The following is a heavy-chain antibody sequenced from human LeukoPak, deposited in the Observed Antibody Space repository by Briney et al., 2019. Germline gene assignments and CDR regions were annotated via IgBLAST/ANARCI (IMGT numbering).Heavy chain of an antibody. D-gene: IGHD3-3*01. CDR2: IYYSGST. CDR1: GGSISSYY. V-gene: IGHV4-59*01. Sequence: SETLSLTCTVSGGSISSYYWSWIRQPPGKGLEWIGYIYYSGSTNYNPSLKSRVTISVDTSKNQFSLKLSPVTAADTAVYYCARGRGPIPDFWSGSISLWFDPWGQGTLVTVSS. J-gene: IGHJ5*02. CDR3: ARGRGPIPDFWSGSISLWFDP.